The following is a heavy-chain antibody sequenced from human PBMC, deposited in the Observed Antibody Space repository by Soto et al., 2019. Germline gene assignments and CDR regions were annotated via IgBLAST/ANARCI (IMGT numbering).Heavy chain of an antibody. Sequence: EVKLVESGGGVVRPGGSLRLSCAASGFTFDDYGMCWVRQAPGKGLEWVSGINWNGGSTGYADSVKGRYTISRDNAKNSLYLQMNSLRAEDTALYYCARASGGSARGWFDPWGQGTLVTVSS. CDR2: INWNGGST. CDR1: GFTFDDYG. V-gene: IGHV3-20*04. D-gene: IGHD2-15*01. J-gene: IGHJ5*02. CDR3: ARASGGSARGWFDP.